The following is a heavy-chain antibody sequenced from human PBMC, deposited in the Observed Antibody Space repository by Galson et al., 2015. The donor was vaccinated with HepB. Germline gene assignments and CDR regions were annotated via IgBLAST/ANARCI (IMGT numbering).Heavy chain of an antibody. CDR3: ARHDFFTEWNYARVLAAFDY. V-gene: IGHV3-33*01. CDR1: GFTFGSSG. D-gene: IGHD1-7*01. J-gene: IGHJ4*02. CDR2: IWHDGSNR. Sequence: LRLSGAATGFTFGSSGPLWVRQAPGNGLEWVAPIWHDGSNRYYSDSVKGRFTISRDNSKNTLYLQMNSLSAEDTAVYYCARHDFFTEWNYARVLAAFDYWGQGTLVTVSS.